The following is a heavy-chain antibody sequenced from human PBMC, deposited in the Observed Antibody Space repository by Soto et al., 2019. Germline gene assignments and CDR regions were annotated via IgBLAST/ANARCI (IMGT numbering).Heavy chain of an antibody. V-gene: IGHV4-59*01. CDR3: ASLSGSRFDY. J-gene: IGHJ4*02. CDR2: IYYSGST. D-gene: IGHD1-26*01. Sequence: SETLSLTCTVSGGSISSYYWSWIRQPPGKGLEWIGYIYYSGSTNYNPSLKSRVTISVDTSKNQFSLKLSSVTAADTAVYYCASLSGSRFDYWGQGTLVTVSS. CDR1: GGSISSYY.